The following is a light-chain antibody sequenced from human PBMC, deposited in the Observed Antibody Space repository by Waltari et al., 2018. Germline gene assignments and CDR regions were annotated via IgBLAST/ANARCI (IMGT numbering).Light chain of an antibody. V-gene: IGKV4-1*01. CDR3: QQFYSLPVT. CDR2: LAY. CDR1: QSVLYSSNNKNY. J-gene: IGKJ4*01. Sequence: DIVMTQSPDSLAVSLGERATINCKSSQSVLYSSNNKNYVSWYQQKPGQRPKLLVYLAYTRETGVTDRFSGSGSGTDFSITISSLQAEDVAVYYCQQFYSLPVTFGGGTNVEIK.